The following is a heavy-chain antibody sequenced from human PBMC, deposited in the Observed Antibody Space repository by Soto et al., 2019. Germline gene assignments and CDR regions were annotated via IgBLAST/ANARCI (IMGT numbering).Heavy chain of an antibody. J-gene: IGHJ4*02. CDR3: ATVPYYFDTSGNYFDY. CDR2: IAPGSGST. Sequence: QMHLVQSGPEVKKPGTSVKVSCKASGFPFTSSAVQWVRQARGQRLEWIGWIAPGSGSTNSAQKFQERVTITRDMSTSTVYMELSSLRSEDTAMYYCATVPYYFDTSGNYFDYWGQGTRVTVSS. CDR1: GFPFTSSA. V-gene: IGHV1-58*01. D-gene: IGHD3-22*01.